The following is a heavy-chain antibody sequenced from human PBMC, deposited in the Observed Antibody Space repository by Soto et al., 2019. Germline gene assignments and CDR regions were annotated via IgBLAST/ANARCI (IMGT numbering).Heavy chain of an antibody. J-gene: IGHJ1*01. CDR3: AKDQAAGGTISRYFQD. V-gene: IGHV3-23*01. Sequence: EVQLLASGGGLVQPEGSLRLSCEASGFTFSSYAMSWVRQAPGKGLEWVSGISGGGGTTYYADSVKGRFTISRDNSKSTLYLQVNSLRAEDTAVYYCAKDQAAGGTISRYFQDWGQGTLVTVSS. CDR2: ISGGGGTT. D-gene: IGHD6-13*01. CDR1: GFTFSSYA.